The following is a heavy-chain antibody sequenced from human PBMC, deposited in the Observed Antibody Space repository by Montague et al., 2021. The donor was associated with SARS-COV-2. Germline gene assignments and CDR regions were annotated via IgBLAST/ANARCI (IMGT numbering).Heavy chain of an antibody. CDR1: GASFGRSTYY. Sequence: SETLSLTCTVSGASFGRSTYYWGWIRQPPGQGLVWIGTIYYSATSHSTPSLRSPVTISLDTSKNHVSLRLTSVTAADTAFYYCGSDTTAYFRFDYWGRGTLISVSS. J-gene: IGHJ4*02. CDR3: GSDTTAYFRFDY. V-gene: IGHV4-39*02. D-gene: IGHD3-9*01. CDR2: IYYSATS.